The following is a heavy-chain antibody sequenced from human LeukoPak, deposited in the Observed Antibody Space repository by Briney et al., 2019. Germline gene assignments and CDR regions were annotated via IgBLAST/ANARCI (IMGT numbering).Heavy chain of an antibody. Sequence: AGGSLRLSCAASGFTFSSYWMHWVRQAPGKGLVWVSRINSDGSSTSCADSVKGRFTVSRDNAKNSLYLQMNSLRAEDTAVYYCARVIVFRGYMDVWGKGTTVTVSS. CDR1: GFTFSSYW. CDR3: ARVIVFRGYMDV. V-gene: IGHV3-74*01. CDR2: INSDGSST. D-gene: IGHD1-26*01. J-gene: IGHJ6*03.